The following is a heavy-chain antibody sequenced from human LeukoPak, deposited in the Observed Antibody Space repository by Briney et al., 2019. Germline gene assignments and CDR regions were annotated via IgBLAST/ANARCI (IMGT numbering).Heavy chain of an antibody. D-gene: IGHD5-18*01. CDR1: AFTFRTYA. Sequence: GGSLRLSCAASAFTFRTYAMIWVRQAPGKRLEWVSTVSGSGGSTYYADSVKGRFTISRDNSNNTLYLQMNSLRAEDTAVYYCAKGAASRGYTYVANWGQGTLVTVSS. J-gene: IGHJ4*02. CDR2: VSGSGGST. CDR3: AKGAASRGYTYVAN. V-gene: IGHV3-23*01.